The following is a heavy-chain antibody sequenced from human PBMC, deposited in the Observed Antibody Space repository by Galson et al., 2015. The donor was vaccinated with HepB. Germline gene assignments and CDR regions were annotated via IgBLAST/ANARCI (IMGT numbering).Heavy chain of an antibody. CDR1: GFTFSSYW. CDR3: ARRISLVRGIITKPDYYYGMAV. Sequence: SLRLSCAASGFTFSSYWMNWVRQAPGKGLEWVAHINQNGSSKYYVDSVKGRFTISRDNAKDSVYLQLDSLRAEDTAVYYCARRISLVRGIITKPDYYYGMAVCDQGTTVTVAS. CDR2: INQNGSSK. D-gene: IGHD3-10*01. V-gene: IGHV3-7*03. J-gene: IGHJ6*02.